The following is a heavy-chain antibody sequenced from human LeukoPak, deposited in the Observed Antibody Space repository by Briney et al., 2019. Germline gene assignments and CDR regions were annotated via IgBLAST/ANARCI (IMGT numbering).Heavy chain of an antibody. CDR2: VNPSSGST. D-gene: IGHD6-13*01. V-gene: IGHV1-46*01. Sequence: ASVKVSCKASGSTFTRYYIHWVRQAPGQGLDWMGMVNPSSGSTRFAQMFQDRVTMTRDTSTSAVYMELSSLTSEDTAMYYCARTYSSSWSYCDSWGQGTLVTVSS. CDR3: ARTYSSSWSYCDS. CDR1: GSTFTRYY. J-gene: IGHJ4*02.